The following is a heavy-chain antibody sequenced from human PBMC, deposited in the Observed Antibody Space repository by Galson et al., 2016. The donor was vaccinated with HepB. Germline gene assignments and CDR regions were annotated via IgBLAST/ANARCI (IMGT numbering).Heavy chain of an antibody. CDR1: GFTFSSYA. D-gene: IGHD2-8*01. Sequence: SLRLSCAASGFTFSSYALTWVRQAPGKGLEWVASISSGTTYTKYADSVKGRFTISRDNAKHSVYLQLARLRPEDTAVYYCAGVPNTVCSECAASWGQGTLVTVSS. CDR3: AGVPNTVCSECAAS. J-gene: IGHJ5*02. CDR2: ISSGTTYT. V-gene: IGHV3-21*06.